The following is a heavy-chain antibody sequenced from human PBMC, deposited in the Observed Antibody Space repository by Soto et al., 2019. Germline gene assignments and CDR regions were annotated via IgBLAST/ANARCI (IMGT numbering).Heavy chain of an antibody. V-gene: IGHV3-30*18. J-gene: IGHJ6*02. CDR2: ISYDGSNK. CDR3: AKGKSRPYYNYGMDA. Sequence: SGGSLRLSCAASGFTFSSYGMHWVRQAPGKGLEWVAVISYDGSNKYYADSVKGRFTISRDNSKNTLYLQMNSLRAEDTAVYYCAKGKSRPYYNYGMDAWGQGTRVTVS. CDR1: GFTFSSYG.